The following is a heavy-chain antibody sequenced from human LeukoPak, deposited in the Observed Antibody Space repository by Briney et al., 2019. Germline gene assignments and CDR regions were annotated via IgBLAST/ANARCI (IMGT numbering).Heavy chain of an antibody. CDR1: GYTFTGYA. CDR2: IDVGNGYT. V-gene: IGHV1-3*01. J-gene: IGHJ6*02. Sequence: ASMKVSCKASGYTFTGYAMHWVRQAPGQSLEWMGWIDVGNGYTKYSQNFQGRVTITRDTSASTAYMELSTLRSEDTAVYYCARDPDYEYYGMDVWGQGTTVTVSS. CDR3: ARDPDYEYYGMDV.